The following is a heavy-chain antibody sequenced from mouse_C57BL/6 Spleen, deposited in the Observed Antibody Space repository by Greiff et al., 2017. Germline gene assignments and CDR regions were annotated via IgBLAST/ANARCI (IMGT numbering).Heavy chain of an antibody. Sequence: EVQLQESGGGLVKPGGSLKLSCAASGFTFSDYGMHWVRQAPETGLEWVAYISSGSSTIYYADTVMGRFTISRDNAKNTLFLQMTSLRSEDTAMYYCARQYDYDDYAMDYWGQGTSVTVSS. D-gene: IGHD2-4*01. V-gene: IGHV5-17*01. J-gene: IGHJ4*01. CDR3: ARQYDYDDYAMDY. CDR2: ISSGSSTI. CDR1: GFTFSDYG.